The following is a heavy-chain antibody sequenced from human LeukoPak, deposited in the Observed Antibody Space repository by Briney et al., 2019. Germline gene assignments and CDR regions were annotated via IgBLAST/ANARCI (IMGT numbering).Heavy chain of an antibody. J-gene: IGHJ5*02. CDR3: ARADITYNWLDP. D-gene: IGHD3-9*01. V-gene: IGHV4-4*08. CDR1: GGSISTYY. Sequence: SETLSLTCTISGGSISTYYWNWIRQPPGKGLEWIGRIYTSGSTNYNPSLKSRVTISVDTSKNQFSLKLSSVTAADTAVYYCARADITYNWLDPWGQGTLVTVSS. CDR2: IYTSGST.